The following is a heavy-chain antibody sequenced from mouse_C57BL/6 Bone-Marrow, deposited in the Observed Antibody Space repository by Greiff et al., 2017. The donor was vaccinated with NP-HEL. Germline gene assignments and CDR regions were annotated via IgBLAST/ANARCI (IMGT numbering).Heavy chain of an antibody. D-gene: IGHD1-1*01. CDR2: ISNLAYSI. CDR1: GFTFSDYG. V-gene: IGHV5-15*01. J-gene: IGHJ1*03. Sequence: EVKLVESGGGLVQPGGSLKLSCAASGFTFSDYGMAWVRQAPRKGPEWVAFISNLAYSIYYADTVTGRFTISRENAKNTLYLEMSSLRSEDTAMYYCARSDYGSSWYFDVWGTGTTVTVSS. CDR3: ARSDYGSSWYFDV.